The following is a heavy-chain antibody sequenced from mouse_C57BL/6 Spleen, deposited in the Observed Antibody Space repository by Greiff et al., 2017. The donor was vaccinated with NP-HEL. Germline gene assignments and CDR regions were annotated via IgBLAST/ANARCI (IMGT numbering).Heavy chain of an antibody. Sequence: VQLQQSGAELVRPGASVKLSCTASGFNIKDDYMHWVKQRPEQGLEWIGWIDPENGDTEYASKFQGKATITADTSSNTAYLQLSSLTSEDTAVYYCTTGSNYYYWGQGTTLTVSS. CDR1: GFNIKDDY. CDR2: IDPENGDT. V-gene: IGHV14-4*01. D-gene: IGHD2-5*01. CDR3: TTGSNYYY. J-gene: IGHJ2*01.